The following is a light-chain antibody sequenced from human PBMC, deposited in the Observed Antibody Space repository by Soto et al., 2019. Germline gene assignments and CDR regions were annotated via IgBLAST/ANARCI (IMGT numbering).Light chain of an antibody. J-gene: IGKJ2*01. Sequence: EIVLTQSPATLSLSPGERATLSCRASQSVSSYLAWYQQKPGQAPRLLIYDASNRATGIPARFSGSGSGAGFALAISSLEPEDFAVYYCQRRSNWPPVYTFGQGTKLEIK. CDR2: DAS. CDR1: QSVSSY. V-gene: IGKV3-11*01. CDR3: QRRSNWPPVYT.